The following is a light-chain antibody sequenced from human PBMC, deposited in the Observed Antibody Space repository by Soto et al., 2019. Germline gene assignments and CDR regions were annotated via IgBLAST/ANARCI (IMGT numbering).Light chain of an antibody. J-gene: IGKJ5*01. CDR2: DAS. V-gene: IGKV1-5*01. CDR3: QQFNNYIT. CDR1: QSITRW. Sequence: DIQMTQSPATLSASVGDRVTITCRASQSITRWLTWYQQKPGEAPKLLIYDASALPRGVPSRFSGSGSGTKFTLTIASLQPDDFTTYYCQQFNNYITFGQGTRLEIK.